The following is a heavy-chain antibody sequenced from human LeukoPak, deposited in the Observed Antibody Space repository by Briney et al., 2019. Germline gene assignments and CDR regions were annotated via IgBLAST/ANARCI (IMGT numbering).Heavy chain of an antibody. D-gene: IGHD4-23*01. J-gene: IGHJ4*02. V-gene: IGHV3-43*02. CDR3: AKATPEEVTEYYFDY. Sequence: GGSLRLSCAASGFTFDDYAMHWVRQAPGEGLEWVSLISGDGGNTYYGDSVQGRFTISRDNSKNSLYLQMNSLRTEDTALYYCAKATPEEVTEYYFDYWGQGTLVTVSS. CDR2: ISGDGGNT. CDR1: GFTFDDYA.